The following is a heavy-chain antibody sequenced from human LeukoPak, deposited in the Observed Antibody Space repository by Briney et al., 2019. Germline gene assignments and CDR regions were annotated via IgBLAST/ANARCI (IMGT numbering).Heavy chain of an antibody. Sequence: PGGSLRLPCAASGFTFSDYYMSWIRQAPGKGLEWVSYISSSGSTIYYADSVKGRFTISRDNAKNSLYLQMNSLRAEDTAVYYCARDPRDSYYYYGMDVWGQGTTVTVSS. V-gene: IGHV3-11*01. CDR3: ARDPRDSYYYYGMDV. J-gene: IGHJ6*02. CDR1: GFTFSDYY. CDR2: ISSSGSTI.